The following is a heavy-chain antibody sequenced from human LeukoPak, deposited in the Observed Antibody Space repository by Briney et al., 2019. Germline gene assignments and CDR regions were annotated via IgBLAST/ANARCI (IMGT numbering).Heavy chain of an antibody. CDR2: ISGSGGST. CDR1: GFTFSNYW. V-gene: IGHV3-23*01. CDR3: AKDSVRYYDSSGHDY. Sequence: PGGSLRLSCAASGFTFSNYWMHWVRQDPGKGLEWVSAISGSGGSTYYADSVKGRFTISRDNSKNTLYLQMNSLRAEDTAVYYCAKDSVRYYDSSGHDYWGQGTLVTVSS. J-gene: IGHJ4*02. D-gene: IGHD3-22*01.